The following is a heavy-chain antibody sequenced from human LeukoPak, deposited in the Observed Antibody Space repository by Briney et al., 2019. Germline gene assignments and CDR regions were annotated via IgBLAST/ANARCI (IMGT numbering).Heavy chain of an antibody. J-gene: IGHJ3*02. D-gene: IGHD2-2*01. Sequence: SQTLSLTCAISGDIVSSNSAAWNWIRQSPSRGLEWLGRTYYRSKWYNDYAVSVKSRITINPDTSKNQFSLQLNSVTPEDTAVYYCARRRYCSSTSCYADAFDIWGQGTMVTVSS. CDR3: ARRRYCSSTSCYADAFDI. CDR2: TYYRSKWYN. V-gene: IGHV6-1*01. CDR1: GDIVSSNSAA.